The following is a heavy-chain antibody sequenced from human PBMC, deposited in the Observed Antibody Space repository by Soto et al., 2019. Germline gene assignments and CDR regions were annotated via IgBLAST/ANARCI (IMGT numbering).Heavy chain of an antibody. CDR3: ARGGRKGWFDP. CDR1: GGSISSYY. V-gene: IGHV4-59*01. J-gene: IGHJ5*02. CDR2: IYYSGST. Sequence: SETLSLTCTVSGGSISSYYWTWIRQPPGKGLEWIGYIYYSGSTNYNPSLKSRVTISVDTSKNQFSLKLSSVTAADTAVYYCARGGRKGWFDPWGQGTLVTVSS.